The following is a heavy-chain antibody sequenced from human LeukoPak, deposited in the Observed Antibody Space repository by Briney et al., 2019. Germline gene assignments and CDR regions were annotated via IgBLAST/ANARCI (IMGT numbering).Heavy chain of an antibody. CDR2: LSGNAGRP. J-gene: IGHJ6*02. V-gene: IGHV3-23*01. D-gene: IGHD1-26*01. CDR1: GFIVSSNY. CDR3: AKDHRDSGNYYYYYGLDV. Sequence: GGSLRLSCAASGFIVSSNYMSWVRQAPGKGLEWVSSLSGNAGRPYYADSVKGRFTISRDNSKNTLYLQMNSLRAEDTAVYYCAKDHRDSGNYYYYYGLDVWGQGTMVTVSS.